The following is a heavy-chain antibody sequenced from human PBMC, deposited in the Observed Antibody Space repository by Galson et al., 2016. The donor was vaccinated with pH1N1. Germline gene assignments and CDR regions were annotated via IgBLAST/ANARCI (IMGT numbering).Heavy chain of an antibody. CDR1: GGSVSSGHYY. D-gene: IGHD3-3*01. Sequence: LSLTCNVSGGSVSSGHYYWSWLRQFPGKGLEWIGYSFYSGTTKYNPSLENRVVISLDTSKNQCTLKLTSVSAADTAVYYCARGRPYDFWGGYFDSWGQGILVTVSS. CDR3: ARGRPYDFWGGYFDS. J-gene: IGHJ4*02. CDR2: SFYSGTT. V-gene: IGHV4-61*01.